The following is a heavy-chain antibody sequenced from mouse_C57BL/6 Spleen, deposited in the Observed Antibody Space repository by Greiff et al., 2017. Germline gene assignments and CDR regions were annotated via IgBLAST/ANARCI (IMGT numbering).Heavy chain of an antibody. CDR2: INPSTGGT. Sequence: VQLQQSGPELVKPGASVKISCKASGYSFTGYYMNWVKQSPEKSLGWIGEINPSTGGTTYNQKFKAKATLTVDKSSSTAYMQLKSLTSEDSAVYYCARDKTTVVPYYFDYWGQGTTLTVSS. CDR1: GYSFTGYY. V-gene: IGHV1-42*01. D-gene: IGHD1-1*01. J-gene: IGHJ2*01. CDR3: ARDKTTVVPYYFDY.